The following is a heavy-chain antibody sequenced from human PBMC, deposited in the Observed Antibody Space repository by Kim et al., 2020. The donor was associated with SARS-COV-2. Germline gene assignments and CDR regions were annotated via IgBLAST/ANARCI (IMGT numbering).Heavy chain of an antibody. CDR2: MNPNSGNT. D-gene: IGHD3-3*01. CDR1: GYTFTSYD. V-gene: IGHV1-8*01. J-gene: IGHJ6*02. Sequence: ASVKVSCKASGYTFTSYDINWVRQATGQGLEWMGWMNPNSGNTGYAQKFQGRVTMTRNTSISTAYMELSSLRSEDTAVYYCAIKRALRFLEWVRGRNYYYGMDVWGQGTTVTVSS. CDR3: AIKRALRFLEWVRGRNYYYGMDV.